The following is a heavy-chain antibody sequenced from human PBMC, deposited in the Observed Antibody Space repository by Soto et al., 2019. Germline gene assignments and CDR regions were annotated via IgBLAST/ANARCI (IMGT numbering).Heavy chain of an antibody. V-gene: IGHV3-30*18. D-gene: IGHD3-16*02. J-gene: IGHJ4*02. Sequence: QVQLVESGGGVVQPGRSLRLSCAASGFTFSSYGMHWVRQAPGKGLEWVAVISSDGSNKYYADSVKGRFTISRDNSKNTLYLQMNSLRAEDTAVYYCAKVSNYDYVWGSYRNWAFDYWGQGTLVTVSS. CDR3: AKVSNYDYVWGSYRNWAFDY. CDR1: GFTFSSYG. CDR2: ISSDGSNK.